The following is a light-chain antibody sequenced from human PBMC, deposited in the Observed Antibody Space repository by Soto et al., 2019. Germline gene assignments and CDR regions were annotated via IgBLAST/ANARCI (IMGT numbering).Light chain of an antibody. Sequence: QSVLTQPPSASGTPGQRVTISCSGSGSNIGSHTVSWYQQLPGTAPNLLIYSNDQRPSGVPDRFSGSKSGTSASLAISGLQSEDEADYYCAAWDDSLSGAVFGRGTQLTVL. CDR3: AAWDDSLSGAV. J-gene: IGLJ7*01. CDR2: SND. CDR1: GSNIGSHT. V-gene: IGLV1-44*01.